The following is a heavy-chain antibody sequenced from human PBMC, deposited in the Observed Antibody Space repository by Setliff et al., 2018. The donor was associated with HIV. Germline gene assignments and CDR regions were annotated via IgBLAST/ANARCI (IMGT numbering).Heavy chain of an antibody. J-gene: IGHJ6*03. CDR1: GFTFDDYG. Sequence: SGGSLRLSCAASGFTFDDYGMSWVRQAPGKGLEWVSGINWNGGSTAYADSVKGRLTISRDNANNSLYLQMNSLRAEDTALYYCARDSYDSSGYYYTYYYYYMDVWGKGTTVTVSS. V-gene: IGHV3-20*04. CDR2: INWNGGST. D-gene: IGHD3-22*01. CDR3: ARDSYDSSGYYYTYYYYYMDV.